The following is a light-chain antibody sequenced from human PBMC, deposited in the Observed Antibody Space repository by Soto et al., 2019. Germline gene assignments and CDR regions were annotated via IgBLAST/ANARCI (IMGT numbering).Light chain of an antibody. J-gene: IGLJ3*02. CDR3: QVWDSSSDHPWV. V-gene: IGLV3-21*02. CDR1: NIGSKS. CDR2: DDS. Sequence: SYELTQPPSVSVAPGQTARITCGGNNIGSKSVHWYQQKPGQAPVLVVYDDSDRPSGIPKRFSGSNSGNTATLTISRVEAVDEADYSCQVWDSSSDHPWVFGGGTKLTVL.